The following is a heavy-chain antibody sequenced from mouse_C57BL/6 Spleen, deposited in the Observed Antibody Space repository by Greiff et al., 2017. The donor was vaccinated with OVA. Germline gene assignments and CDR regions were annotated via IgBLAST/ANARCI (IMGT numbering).Heavy chain of an antibody. D-gene: IGHD2-4*01. Sequence: EVQLQQSGPELVKPGASVKISCKASGYTFTDYYMNWVKQSHGKSLEWIGDINPNNGGTSYNQKFKGKATLTVDKSSSTAYMELRSLTSEDSAVYYCARSRLRRGEGYYAMDYWGQGTSVTVSS. CDR2: INPNNGGT. CDR1: GYTFTDYY. CDR3: ARSRLRRGEGYYAMDY. J-gene: IGHJ4*01. V-gene: IGHV1-26*01.